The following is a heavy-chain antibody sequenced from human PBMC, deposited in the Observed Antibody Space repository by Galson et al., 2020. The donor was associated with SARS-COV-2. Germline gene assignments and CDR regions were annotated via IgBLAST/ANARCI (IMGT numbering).Heavy chain of an antibody. Sequence: GESLKISCAASGFTSSNYAMSWVRQAPGKGLEWVSGISGSGVSTYYADSVKGRFTISRDNSKNTLYLQMNSLRADDTAVYYCAKKQVGQWLVEYYFDYWGQGTLVTVSS. J-gene: IGHJ4*02. CDR1: GFTSSNYA. D-gene: IGHD6-19*01. V-gene: IGHV3-23*01. CDR2: ISGSGVST. CDR3: AKKQVGQWLVEYYFDY.